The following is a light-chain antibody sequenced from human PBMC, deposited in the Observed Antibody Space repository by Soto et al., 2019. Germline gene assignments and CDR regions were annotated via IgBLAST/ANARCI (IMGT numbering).Light chain of an antibody. CDR3: QQCLSTHILT. CDR2: GAS. CDR1: QSISTF. V-gene: IGKV1-39*01. Sequence: DIQMTQSPSSLPASVGDRVTITCLASQSISTFLNWYQQKPGKAPKLQICGASNLESGAPSTFSGSGSGTVFTLAISSLQPGYFATYYCQQCLSTHILTLGGGTKVQIK. J-gene: IGKJ4*01.